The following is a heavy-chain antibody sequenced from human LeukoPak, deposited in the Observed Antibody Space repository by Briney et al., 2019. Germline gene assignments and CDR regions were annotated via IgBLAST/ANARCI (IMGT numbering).Heavy chain of an antibody. CDR3: AGVKTYYYDSSGYYAY. J-gene: IGHJ4*02. D-gene: IGHD3-22*01. Sequence: SETLSLTCTVSGGSISSYYWSWIRQPPGKGLEWIGYIYYSGSTNYNPSLKSRVTISVDTSNNQFSLKLSSVTAADTAVYYCAGVKTYYYDSSGYYAYWGQGTLVTVSS. CDR1: GGSISSYY. V-gene: IGHV4-59*01. CDR2: IYYSGST.